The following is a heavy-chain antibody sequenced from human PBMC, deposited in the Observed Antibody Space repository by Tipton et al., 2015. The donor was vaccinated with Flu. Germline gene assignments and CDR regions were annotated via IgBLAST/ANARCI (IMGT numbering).Heavy chain of an antibody. CDR1: GFTVSNNY. J-gene: IGHJ4*02. D-gene: IGHD1-1*01. CDR3: ARVETVQPYSFDY. Sequence: SLRLSCAASGFTVSNNYMSWVRQAPGKGLEWVSVIYSGGSTYYADSVKGRFTISRDNSKNTLYLQMNSLRAEDTAVYYCARVETVQPYSFDYWGQGTVVTVSS. V-gene: IGHV3-53*01. CDR2: IYSGGST.